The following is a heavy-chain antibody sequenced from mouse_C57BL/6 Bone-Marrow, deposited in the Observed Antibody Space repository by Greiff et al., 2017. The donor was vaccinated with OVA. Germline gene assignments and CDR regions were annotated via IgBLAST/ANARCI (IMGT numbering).Heavy chain of an antibody. J-gene: IGHJ4*01. D-gene: IGHD3-1*01. CDR3: ARGGLRNAMDY. V-gene: IGHV1-81*01. Sequence: QVHVKQSGAELARPGASVKLSCKASGYTFTSYGISWVKQRTGQGLEWIGEIYPRSGNTYYNEKFKGKATLTADKSSSTAYMELRSLTSEDSAVYFCARGGLRNAMDYWGQGTSVTVSS. CDR1: GYTFTSYG. CDR2: IYPRSGNT.